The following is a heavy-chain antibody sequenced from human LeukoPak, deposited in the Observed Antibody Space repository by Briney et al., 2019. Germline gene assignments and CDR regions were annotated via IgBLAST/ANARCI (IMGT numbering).Heavy chain of an antibody. CDR3: ASQNWNYYGSGSYYSIPERWRAGANNWFDP. Sequence: ASVKVSCKASGYTFTSYDINWVRQATGQGLEWMGWMNPNSGNTGYAQKFQGRVTMTRNTSISTAYMELSSLRSEDTAVYYCASQNWNYYGSGSYYSIPERWRAGANNWFDPWGQGTLVTVSS. J-gene: IGHJ5*02. D-gene: IGHD3-10*01. V-gene: IGHV1-8*01. CDR2: MNPNSGNT. CDR1: GYTFTSYD.